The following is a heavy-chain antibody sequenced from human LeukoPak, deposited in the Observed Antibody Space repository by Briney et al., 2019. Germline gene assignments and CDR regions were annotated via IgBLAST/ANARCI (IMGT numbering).Heavy chain of an antibody. CDR3: ASDGSVYYPDY. D-gene: IGHD3-22*01. CDR1: GFTFSTFA. J-gene: IGHJ4*02. CDR2: ISYDGRQK. Sequence: GRSLRLSCAPSGFTFSTFAMNWVRQAPGKGLEWVAVISYDGRQKYYADSVRGRFPSSRDNSKNTLFLQMNSLRPEERAVYYCASDGSVYYPDYWGQGNLVTVSS. V-gene: IGHV3-30*04.